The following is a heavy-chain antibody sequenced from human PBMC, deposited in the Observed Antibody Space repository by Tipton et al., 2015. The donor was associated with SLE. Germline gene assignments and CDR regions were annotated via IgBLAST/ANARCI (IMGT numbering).Heavy chain of an antibody. V-gene: IGHV4-39*07. D-gene: IGHD3-10*01. CDR1: GGSISSSSYY. CDR3: SRASGSYYSTSGSYNWFDP. Sequence: TLSLTCTVSGGSISSSSYYWGWIRQPPGMGLEWLGSIYYSGSTCYNPSLKSRVTISVDTSKNQFSLKLSSVTAADTAVYYWSRASGSYYSTSGSYNWFDPWGQGTLVTVSS. CDR2: IYYSGST. J-gene: IGHJ5*02.